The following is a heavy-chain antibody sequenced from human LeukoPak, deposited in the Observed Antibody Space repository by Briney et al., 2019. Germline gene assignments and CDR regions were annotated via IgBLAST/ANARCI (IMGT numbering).Heavy chain of an antibody. CDR1: GFTFSGYS. J-gene: IGHJ4*02. CDR3: ARDIRSTWFKFDN. Sequence: GGSLRLSCAASGFTFSGYSMNWVCQAPGKGLEWVSFITSSSSSIYYAYSVKGRFTISRDNAENSLYLQMNSLTAEDTAMYYCARDIRSTWFKFDNWGQGALVTVSS. V-gene: IGHV3-21*01. CDR2: ITSSSSSI. D-gene: IGHD6-13*01.